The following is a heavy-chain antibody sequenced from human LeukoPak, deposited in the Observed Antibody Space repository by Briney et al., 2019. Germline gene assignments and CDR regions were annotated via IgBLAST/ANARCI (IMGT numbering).Heavy chain of an antibody. CDR3: ARGSQYCSSTSCYYYYYGMDV. D-gene: IGHD2-2*01. Sequence: GGSLRLSCAASGFTFSDYYMSWIRQAPGKGLEWVSYISSSGSTIYYADSVKGRFAISRDNAKNSLYLQMNSLRAEDTAVYYCARGSQYCSSTSCYYYYYGMDVWGQGTTVTVSS. CDR2: ISSSGSTI. V-gene: IGHV3-11*01. CDR1: GFTFSDYY. J-gene: IGHJ6*02.